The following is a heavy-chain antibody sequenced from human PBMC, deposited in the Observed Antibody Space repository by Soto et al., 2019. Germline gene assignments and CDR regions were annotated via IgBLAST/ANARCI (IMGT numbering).Heavy chain of an antibody. CDR3: AKGGVATITGAYFDY. D-gene: IGHD5-12*01. Sequence: GGSLRLSCAASGFTFSSYGRHWVRQAPGKGLEWVAVISYDGSNKYYADSVKGRFTISRDNSKNTLYLQMNSPRAEDTAVYYCAKGGVATITGAYFDYWGQGTLVTVYS. CDR2: ISYDGSNK. CDR1: GFTFSSYG. J-gene: IGHJ4*02. V-gene: IGHV3-30*18.